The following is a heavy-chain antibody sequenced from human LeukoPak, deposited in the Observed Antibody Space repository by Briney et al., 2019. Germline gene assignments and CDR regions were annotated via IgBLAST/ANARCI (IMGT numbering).Heavy chain of an antibody. Sequence: GESLRLSCAASGFTFSRYWIHWVRHAPGKGLEWVSRINPDGSTTTYADSVKGRFTISRDNAKNTVYLQMNTLTAEDTAVYYCARVLSGSWDWFDPWGQGTLVTVSS. D-gene: IGHD3-22*01. CDR3: ARVLSGSWDWFDP. J-gene: IGHJ5*02. CDR1: GFTFSRYW. CDR2: INPDGSTT. V-gene: IGHV3-74*01.